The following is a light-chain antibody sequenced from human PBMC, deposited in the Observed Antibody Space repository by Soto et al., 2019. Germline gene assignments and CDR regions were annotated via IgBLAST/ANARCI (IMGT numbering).Light chain of an antibody. V-gene: IGKV3-15*01. CDR1: QSVSSN. Sequence: IVMTQSPATLSVSPGERATLSCRASQSVSSNLAWYQHKPGQAPRLLFYGASTRAAGIPARFSGGGSGTDFILTISGLQSEDFAVYYCQQSNKWPYTFGQGTKLEIK. CDR3: QQSNKWPYT. J-gene: IGKJ2*01. CDR2: GAS.